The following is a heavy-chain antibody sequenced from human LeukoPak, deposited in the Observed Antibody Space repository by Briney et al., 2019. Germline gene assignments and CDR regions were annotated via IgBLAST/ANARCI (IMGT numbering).Heavy chain of an antibody. V-gene: IGHV1-18*04. D-gene: IGHD3-9*01. Sequence: ASVKVSCKASGYTFTDYYIHWVRQAPGQGLEWMGWISAYNGNTNYAQKLQGRVTMTTDTSTSTAYMELRSLRSDDTAVYYCARGYDILTGYYYFDYWGQGTLVTVSS. CDR2: ISAYNGNT. CDR3: ARGYDILTGYYYFDY. J-gene: IGHJ4*02. CDR1: GYTFTDYY.